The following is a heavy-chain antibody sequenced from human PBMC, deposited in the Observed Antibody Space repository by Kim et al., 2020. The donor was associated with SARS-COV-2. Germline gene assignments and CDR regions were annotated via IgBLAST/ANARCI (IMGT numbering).Heavy chain of an antibody. Sequence: SVKVSCKASGGTFSSYAISWVRQAPGQGLEWMGGIIPIFGTANYAQKFQGRVTITADESTSTAYMELSSLRSEDTAVYYCARDHGYSGYDAYYYYYGMDVWGQGTTVTVSS. CDR3: ARDHGYSGYDAYYYYYGMDV. CDR2: IIPIFGTA. D-gene: IGHD5-12*01. CDR1: GGTFSSYA. V-gene: IGHV1-69*13. J-gene: IGHJ6*02.